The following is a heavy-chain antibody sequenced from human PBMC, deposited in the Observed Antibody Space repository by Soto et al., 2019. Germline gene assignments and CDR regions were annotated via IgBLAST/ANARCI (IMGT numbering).Heavy chain of an antibody. CDR2: IRQDGSEK. CDR3: ARVYSGYDFSYYYYMDV. J-gene: IGHJ6*03. Sequence: EVQLVESGGGLVQPGGSLRLSCAASGFTFSSYWMSWVRQAPGKGLEWVASIRQDGSEKYYVDSVKGRFTISRDNAKNSLYRQENSVRAEDTAVYYCARVYSGYDFSYYYYMDVWGKGTTVTVSS. CDR1: GFTFSSYW. D-gene: IGHD5-12*01. V-gene: IGHV3-7*01.